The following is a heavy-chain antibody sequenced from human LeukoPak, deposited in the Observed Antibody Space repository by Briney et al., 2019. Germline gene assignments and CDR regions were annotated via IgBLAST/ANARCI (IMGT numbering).Heavy chain of an antibody. D-gene: IGHD5-18*01. V-gene: IGHV1-69*13. CDR3: ASLDTAKQPLANH. CDR1: GGTFSSYA. CDR2: IIPIFGTA. J-gene: IGHJ5*02. Sequence: ASVKVSCKASGGTFSSYAISWVRQAPGQGLEWMGGIIPIFGTANYAQKFQGRVTITADESTSTAYMELSSLRSEDTAMYYRASLDTAKQPLANHWGQGTLVTVSS.